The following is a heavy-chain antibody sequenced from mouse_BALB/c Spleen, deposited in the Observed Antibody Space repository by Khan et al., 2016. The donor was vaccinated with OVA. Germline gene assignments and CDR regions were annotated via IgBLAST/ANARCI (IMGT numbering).Heavy chain of an antibody. Sequence: VQLQQSGPELVEPGASVKMSCKASGYTFTNYVIHWVKQKPGQGLEWIGYINPDNAGTRYNEKFKGKATLNSDTSSTSAYMELLSLTSEDSAVYSCAREASSWDVSFPYWGQGTLVTVSA. CDR3: AREASSWDVSFPY. J-gene: IGHJ3*01. V-gene: IGHV1S136*01. D-gene: IGHD4-1*01. CDR1: GYTFTNYV. CDR2: INPDNAGT.